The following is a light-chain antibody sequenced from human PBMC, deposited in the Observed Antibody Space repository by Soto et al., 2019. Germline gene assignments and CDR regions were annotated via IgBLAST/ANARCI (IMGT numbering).Light chain of an antibody. CDR1: SSDVGGYNY. J-gene: IGLJ3*02. V-gene: IGLV2-14*01. Sequence: QCALTQPASVSGSPGQSITISCTGTSSDVGGYNYVSWYQQHPGKAPKLMIYDVSNRPSGVSNRFSGSKSGNTASLTISGLQAEDEADYYCSSYTSSSTLNWVFGGGTKLTVL. CDR2: DVS. CDR3: SSYTSSSTLNWV.